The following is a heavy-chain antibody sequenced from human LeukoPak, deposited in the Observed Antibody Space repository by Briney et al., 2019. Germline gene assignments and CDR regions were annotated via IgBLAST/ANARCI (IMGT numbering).Heavy chain of an antibody. Sequence: ASVKVSCKASGYTFTSYGISWVRQAPGQGLEWMGWISAYNGNTNYAQKLQGRVTMTTDTSTSTAYMELRSLRSDDTAVYYCARVVLRYFDWTNLNYYYMDVWGQGTLVTVSS. CDR1: GYTFTSYG. J-gene: IGHJ6*03. CDR3: ARVVLRYFDWTNLNYYYMDV. V-gene: IGHV1-18*01. D-gene: IGHD3-9*01. CDR2: ISAYNGNT.